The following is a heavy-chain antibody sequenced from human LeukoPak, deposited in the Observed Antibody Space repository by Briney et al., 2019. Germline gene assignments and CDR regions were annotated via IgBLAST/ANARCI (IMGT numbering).Heavy chain of an antibody. D-gene: IGHD3-3*01. CDR1: GGSISSGDYY. CDR2: IYYSGST. V-gene: IGHV4-30-4*01. CDR3: ARAAKYYDFWSGYLIPAYYYYGMDV. Sequence: SETLSLTCTVSGGSISSGDYYWSWIRQPPGKGLEWIGYIYYSGSTYYNPSLKSRVTISVDTSKNQFSLKLSSVTAADTAVYYCARAAKYYDFWSGYLIPAYYYYGMDVWGQGTTVTVSS. J-gene: IGHJ6*02.